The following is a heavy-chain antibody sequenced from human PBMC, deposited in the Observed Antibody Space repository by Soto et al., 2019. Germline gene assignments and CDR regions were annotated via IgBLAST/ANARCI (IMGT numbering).Heavy chain of an antibody. CDR2: IYPGDSDT. V-gene: IGHV5-51*01. Sequence: GESLKISCKGSGYSFTSYWIGWVRQMPGKGLEWMGIIYPGDSDTRYSPSFQGQVTISADKSISTAYLQWSSLKASDTAMYYCARMDEGLGGTYYYGMDVWGQGTTVTVSS. J-gene: IGHJ6*02. D-gene: IGHD1-1*01. CDR1: GYSFTSYW. CDR3: ARMDEGLGGTYYYGMDV.